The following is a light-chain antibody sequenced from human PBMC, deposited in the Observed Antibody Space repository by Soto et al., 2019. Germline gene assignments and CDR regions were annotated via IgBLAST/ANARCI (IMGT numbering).Light chain of an antibody. V-gene: IGLV1-44*01. Sequence: QSVLTQPPSASGTPGKRVTISCSGSSSNIGSNTVNWYQQLPGTAPKLLIYSNNQRPSRVPDRFSGSKSGTSASLAISGLQSEDEVDYYCSALDVILNGPVVFGGGTKLTVL. CDR3: SALDVILNGPVV. CDR2: SNN. J-gene: IGLJ2*01. CDR1: SSNIGSNT.